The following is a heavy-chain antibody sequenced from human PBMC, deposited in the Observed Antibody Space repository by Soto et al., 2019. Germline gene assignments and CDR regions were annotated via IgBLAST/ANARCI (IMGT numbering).Heavy chain of an antibody. Sequence: PGGSLRLSCAASGFTFSSYVMSWARQVPGKGLEWVSAISGSGGSTYYADSVKGRFTISRDNSKNTLFLQMNSLRAEDTALYYCAKEAVAGLYYFDYWGQGPLVTVSS. D-gene: IGHD6-19*01. CDR1: GFTFSSYV. CDR3: AKEAVAGLYYFDY. CDR2: ISGSGGST. J-gene: IGHJ4*02. V-gene: IGHV3-23*01.